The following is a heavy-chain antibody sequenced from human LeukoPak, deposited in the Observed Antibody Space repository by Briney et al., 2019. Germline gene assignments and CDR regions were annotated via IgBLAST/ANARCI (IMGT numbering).Heavy chain of an antibody. CDR1: GFTFSSYS. J-gene: IGHJ4*02. Sequence: GGSLRLSCAASGFTFSSYSMNWVRQAPGKGLEWVSSISSSSSYIYYADSVKGRFTISRDNAKNSLYLQMNSLRAEDTAVYYCARAGFVGATASFDYWGQGTLVTVSS. D-gene: IGHD1-26*01. V-gene: IGHV3-21*01. CDR3: ARAGFVGATASFDY. CDR2: ISSSSSYI.